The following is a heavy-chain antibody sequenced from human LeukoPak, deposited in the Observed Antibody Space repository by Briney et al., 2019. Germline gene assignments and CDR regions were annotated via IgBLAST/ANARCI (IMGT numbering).Heavy chain of an antibody. CDR3: ARGWGYCSGGNCYVFDY. CDR2: TYXXXKWYN. J-gene: IGHJ4*02. D-gene: IGHD2-15*01. Sequence: SQTLSLTCAISGDSVSSNSAAWNWIRQSPSXXLXXLGRTYXXXKWYNDYAVSVKSRIIINSDTSKTRISLQLKSVTPEDTAVYYCARGWGYCSGGNCYVFDYWGQGTLVTVSS. CDR1: GDSVSSNSAA. V-gene: IGHV6-1*01.